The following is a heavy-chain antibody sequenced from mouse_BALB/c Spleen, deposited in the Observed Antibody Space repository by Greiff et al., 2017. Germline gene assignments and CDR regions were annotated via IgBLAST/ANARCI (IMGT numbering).Heavy chain of an antibody. CDR2: ISSGGSYT. V-gene: IGHV5-9-4*01. J-gene: IGHJ4*01. D-gene: IGHD4-1*01. CDR3: ARGGTLYAMDY. Sequence: EVKLMESGGGLVKPGGSLKLSCAASGFTFSSYAMSWVRQSPEKRLEWVAEISSGGSYTYYPDTVTGRFTISRDNAKNTLYLEMSSLRSEDTAMYYCARGGTLYAMDYWGQGTSVTVSS. CDR1: GFTFSSYA.